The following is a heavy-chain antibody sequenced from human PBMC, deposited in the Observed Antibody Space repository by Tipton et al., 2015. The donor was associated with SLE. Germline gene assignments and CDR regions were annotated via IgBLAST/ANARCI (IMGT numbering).Heavy chain of an antibody. V-gene: IGHV4-38-2*02. D-gene: IGHD1-1*01. CDR2: IYHSGST. CDR1: GYSISSGYY. CDR3: AGGQLERRRFDY. Sequence: TLSLTCTVSGYSISSGYYWGWIRQPPGKGLEWIGSIYHSGSTYYNPSLKSRVTISVDTSKNQFSLKLSSVTAADTAVYYCAGGQLERRRFDYWGQGTLVTVSS. J-gene: IGHJ4*02.